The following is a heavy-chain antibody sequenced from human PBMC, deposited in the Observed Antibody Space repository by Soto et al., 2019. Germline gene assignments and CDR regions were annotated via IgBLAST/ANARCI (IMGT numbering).Heavy chain of an antibody. CDR1: GFTFSSNY. CDR2: IYSGGST. J-gene: IGHJ3*02. Sequence: XGSLRLSGAASGFTFSSNYMSWVRQAPGKGLEWVSVIYSGGSTYYADSVKGRFTISRDNSKNTLYLQMNSLRAEDTAVYYCERDLSAHEHAFDIWGQGTMVTVSS. CDR3: ERDLSAHEHAFDI. V-gene: IGHV3-53*01. D-gene: IGHD6-19*01.